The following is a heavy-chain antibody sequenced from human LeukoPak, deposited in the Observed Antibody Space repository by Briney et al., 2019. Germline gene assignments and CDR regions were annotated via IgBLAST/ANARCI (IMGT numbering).Heavy chain of an antibody. CDR2: IYYSGST. J-gene: IGHJ6*02. Sequence: SETLSLTCTVSAGSINNYYWSWIRQPPGKGLEWIGYIYYSGSTNHNPSLKSRVTISVDTSKKQVSLNLSSVTAADTAVYYCARVAARYVGMDVWGQGTTVTVSS. D-gene: IGHD6-6*01. CDR3: ARVAARYVGMDV. V-gene: IGHV4-59*01. CDR1: AGSINNYY.